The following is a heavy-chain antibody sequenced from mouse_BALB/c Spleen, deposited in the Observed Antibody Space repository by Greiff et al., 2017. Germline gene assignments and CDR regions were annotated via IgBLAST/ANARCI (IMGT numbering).Heavy chain of an antibody. CDR1: GYTFTDYA. D-gene: IGHD1-1*01. J-gene: IGHJ4*01. Sequence: QVQLQQSGAELVRPGVSVKISCKGSGYTFTDYAMHWVKQSHAKSLEWIGVISTYYGDASYNQKFKGKATMTVDKSSSTAYMELARLTSEDSAIYYCARNYGSSYDYYYAMDYWGQGTSVTVSS. CDR2: ISTYYGDA. V-gene: IGHV1S137*01. CDR3: ARNYGSSYDYYYAMDY.